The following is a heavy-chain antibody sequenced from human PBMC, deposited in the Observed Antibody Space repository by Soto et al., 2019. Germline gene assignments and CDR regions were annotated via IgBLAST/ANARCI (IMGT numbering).Heavy chain of an antibody. CDR2: IYYSGST. Sequence: QVQLQESGPELVKPSETLCLTCTVSGGSVSSGSYYWSWIRQPPGKGLEWIGYIYYSGSTNYNPTLKSRVTISVDTSKNQFSLKLSSVNAADTAVYYCARDRGYCSSTSCWGFDYWGQGTLVTVSS. J-gene: IGHJ4*02. D-gene: IGHD2-2*01. CDR3: ARDRGYCSSTSCWGFDY. V-gene: IGHV4-61*01. CDR1: GGSVSSGSYY.